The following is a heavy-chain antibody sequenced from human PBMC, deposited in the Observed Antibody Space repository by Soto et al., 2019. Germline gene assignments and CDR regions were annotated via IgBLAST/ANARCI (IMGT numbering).Heavy chain of an antibody. CDR1: GGSFSGYY. D-gene: IGHD1-7*01. CDR3: ARGERLELRGPRASKFRPYFDY. V-gene: IGHV4-34*01. J-gene: IGHJ4*02. Sequence: PSETLSLTCAVYGGSFSGYYWIWIRQPPGKGLEWIGEINHSGSTNYNPSLKSRVTISVDTSKNQFSLKLSSVTAADTAVYYCARGERLELRGPRASKFRPYFDYWGQGTLVTVSS. CDR2: INHSGST.